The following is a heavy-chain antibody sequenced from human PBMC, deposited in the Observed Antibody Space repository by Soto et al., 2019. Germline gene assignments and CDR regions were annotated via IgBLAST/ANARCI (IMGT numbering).Heavy chain of an antibody. CDR3: ARWTYYYDSSGRTNYYYYGMDV. CDR1: GYTFTSYG. D-gene: IGHD3-22*01. J-gene: IGHJ6*02. Sequence: ASVKVSCKASGYTFTSYGISWVRQAPGQGLEWMGWISAYNGNTNYAQKLQGRVTMTTDTSTSTAYMELRSLRSDDTAVYYCARWTYYYDSSGRTNYYYYGMDVWGQGATVTVSS. CDR2: ISAYNGNT. V-gene: IGHV1-18*04.